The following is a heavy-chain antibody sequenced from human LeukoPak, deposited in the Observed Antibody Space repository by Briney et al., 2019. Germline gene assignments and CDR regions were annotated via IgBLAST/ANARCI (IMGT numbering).Heavy chain of an antibody. V-gene: IGHV4-31*03. CDR2: IYYSGST. J-gene: IGHJ4*02. D-gene: IGHD1-20*01. CDR1: GGSISSGGYY. Sequence: SQTLSLTCTVSGGSISSGGYYWSWIRQHPGKGLEWIGYIYYSGSTYYNPSLKSRVTISVDTSKNQFSLKLSSVTAADAAVYYCARALTGTEPYFDYWGQGTLVTVSS. CDR3: ARALTGTEPYFDY.